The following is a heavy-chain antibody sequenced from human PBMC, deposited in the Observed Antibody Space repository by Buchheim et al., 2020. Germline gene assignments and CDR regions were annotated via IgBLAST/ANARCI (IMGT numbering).Heavy chain of an antibody. V-gene: IGHV3-15*01. D-gene: IGHD3-10*01. Sequence: VQLVESGGGLVKPGGSLRLSCEGSGFTFTSAWMVWVRQAPGKGLEWVGRIKSKVDGETTDFASPMKGRISIYRDDSKNLVFLQIDNLKVEDTAVYYCTTGSRGHWGQGTL. CDR3: TTGSRGH. CDR2: IKSKVDGETT. CDR1: GFTFTSAW. J-gene: IGHJ4*02.